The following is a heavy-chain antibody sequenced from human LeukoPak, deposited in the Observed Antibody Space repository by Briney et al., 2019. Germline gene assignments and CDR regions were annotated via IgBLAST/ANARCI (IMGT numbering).Heavy chain of an antibody. D-gene: IGHD3-22*01. Sequence: GSLRLSCAASGFTFSSYSMNWVRQAPGKGLEWVSSISSSSSYIYYADSVKGRFTISRDNAKNSLYLQMNSLRAEDTAVYYCARDGSPYYYDSSGYYLDYWGQGTLVTVSS. CDR2: ISSSSSYI. V-gene: IGHV3-21*06. J-gene: IGHJ4*02. CDR1: GFTFSSYS. CDR3: ARDGSPYYYDSSGYYLDY.